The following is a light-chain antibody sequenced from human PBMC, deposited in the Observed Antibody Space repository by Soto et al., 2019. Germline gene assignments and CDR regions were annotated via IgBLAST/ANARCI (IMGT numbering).Light chain of an antibody. V-gene: IGKV3-20*01. CDR1: QSVSSAY. Sequence: EIVLTQSPGTLSLSPGERATLSCRTSQSVSSAYLAWYQQKPGRAPRLLIYGASSRATGIPDRFTGSGSGTDFTLTISRLEPEDFAVYYCQLFYNSLYTFARGPSWRSN. J-gene: IGKJ2*01. CDR3: QLFYNSLYT. CDR2: GAS.